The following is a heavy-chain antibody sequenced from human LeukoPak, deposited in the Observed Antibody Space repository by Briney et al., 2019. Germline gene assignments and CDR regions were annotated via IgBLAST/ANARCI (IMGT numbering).Heavy chain of an antibody. Sequence: GATVKISCKASGYTFTDYYMHWVQQAPGKGLEWMGRVDPEDGETIYAEKFQGRVTITADTSTDTAYMELSSLRSEDTAVYYCARGGDNYYGSGSPLDYWGQGTLVTVSS. V-gene: IGHV1-69-2*01. J-gene: IGHJ4*02. CDR3: ARGGDNYYGSGSPLDY. CDR2: VDPEDGET. D-gene: IGHD3-10*01. CDR1: GYTFTDYY.